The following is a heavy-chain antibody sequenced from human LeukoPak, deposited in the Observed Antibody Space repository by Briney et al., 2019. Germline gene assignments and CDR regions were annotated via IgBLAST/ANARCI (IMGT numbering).Heavy chain of an antibody. V-gene: IGHV1-18*01. CDR3: ARNLPAPRNFFDY. CDR2: INANNGNT. Sequence: ASVKVSCKASGYTFTSYGITWVRQAPGQGLEWMGWINANNGNTNYAQNLQGRVTMTRDTSTSTAYMELRSLRSDDTAVYYCARNLPAPRNFFDYWGQGTLVTVSS. CDR1: GYTFTSYG. J-gene: IGHJ4*02. D-gene: IGHD1-14*01.